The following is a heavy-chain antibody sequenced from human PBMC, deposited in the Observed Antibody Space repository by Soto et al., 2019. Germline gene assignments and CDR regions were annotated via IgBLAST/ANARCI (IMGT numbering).Heavy chain of an antibody. CDR2: ISGSGGST. J-gene: IGHJ4*02. D-gene: IGHD3-3*01. V-gene: IGHV3-23*01. CDR1: GFTFSSYA. CDR3: AKVQGYYDFWSGYFPFDY. Sequence: PGGSLRLSCAASGFTFSSYAMSWVRQAPGKGLEWVSAISGSGGSTYYADSVKGRFTISRDNSKNTLYLQMNSLRAEDTAVYYCAKVQGYYDFWSGYFPFDYWGQGTLVTVSS.